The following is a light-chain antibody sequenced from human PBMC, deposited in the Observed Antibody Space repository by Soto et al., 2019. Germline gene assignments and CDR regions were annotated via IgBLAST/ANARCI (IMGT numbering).Light chain of an antibody. CDR3: QQTYSTLWT. J-gene: IGKJ1*01. Sequence: DIQMTQSPSSLSASVGDRVTITCRASQSITTYLNWYQQKPGKAPNLLIYAASSLQSGVPSRFSGSGSGTDFTLTIIGLQPEDFATYYCQQTYSTLWTFGQGTKVEIK. V-gene: IGKV1-39*01. CDR1: QSITTY. CDR2: AAS.